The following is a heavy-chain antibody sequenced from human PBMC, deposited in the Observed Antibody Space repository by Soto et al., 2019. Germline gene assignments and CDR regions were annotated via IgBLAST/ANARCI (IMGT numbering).Heavy chain of an antibody. CDR3: ASVPGIVVVVAATPIYAFDI. J-gene: IGHJ3*02. CDR2: IYHSGST. CDR1: GGSISSSNW. D-gene: IGHD2-15*01. V-gene: IGHV4-4*02. Sequence: SETLSLTCAVSGGSISSSNWWSWVRQPPGKGLEWIGEIYHSGSTNYNPSLKSRVTISVDKSKNQFSLKLSSVTAADTAVYYCASVPGIVVVVAATPIYAFDIWGQGTMVTVSS.